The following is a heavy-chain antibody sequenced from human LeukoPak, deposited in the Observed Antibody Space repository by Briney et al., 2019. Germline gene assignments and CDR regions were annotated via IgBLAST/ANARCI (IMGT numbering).Heavy chain of an antibody. V-gene: IGHV3-23*01. CDR1: GFTFSSYA. D-gene: IGHD5-12*01. CDR2: ISGGSTST. CDR3: ARVGEAWLRFLSIYFDY. J-gene: IGHJ4*02. Sequence: PGGSLRLSCAASGFTFSSYAMSWVRQSPGKGLEWVSAISGGSTSTYYADSVKGRITISRDNSKNTLYLQMNSLRAEDTAVYYCARVGEAWLRFLSIYFDYWGQGTLVTVSS.